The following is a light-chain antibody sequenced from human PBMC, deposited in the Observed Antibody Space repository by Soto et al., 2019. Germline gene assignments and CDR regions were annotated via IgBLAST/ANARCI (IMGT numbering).Light chain of an antibody. CDR3: QHDGSSPEM. CDR1: QSIDSTH. V-gene: IGKV3-20*01. CDR2: GAS. Sequence: EIVLTQSPDTLSWAPGERATLSCGASQSIDSTHLVWYQQKPGQAPRLPIYGASSRATGIPDSFSGSASGAYFPLIISRLEPEDFAVYYHQHDGSSPEMFGQGTKVDIK. J-gene: IGKJ1*01.